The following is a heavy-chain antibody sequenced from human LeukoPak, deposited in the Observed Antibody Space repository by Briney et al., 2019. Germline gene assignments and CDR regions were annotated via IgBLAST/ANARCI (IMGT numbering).Heavy chain of an antibody. J-gene: IGHJ4*02. CDR3: ARDGAWSGLFDY. V-gene: IGHV3-7*01. Sequence: GGPLRLPCAAPGFTFSSYWTTWVRQAPGKGLEWVANRKQDGSEKYYLECVKGRSAISSDNAMNPLYLQMNGLRAEDTSVYYCARDGAWSGLFDYWGQGTLVTVSS. D-gene: IGHD3-3*01. CDR2: RKQDGSEK. CDR1: GFTFSSYW.